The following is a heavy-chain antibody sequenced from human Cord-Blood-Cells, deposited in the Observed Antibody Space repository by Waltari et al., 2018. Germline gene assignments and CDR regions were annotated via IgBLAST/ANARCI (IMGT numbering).Heavy chain of an antibody. J-gene: IGHJ1*01. CDR1: GGSISNSSYY. CDR3: ATYCSSTSCPS. D-gene: IGHD2-2*01. V-gene: IGHV4-39*01. Sequence: QLQLQESGPGLVKPSETLSLTCTVSGGSISNSSYYWGWIRQPPGKGLEWIGSIYYSGSTYYNPSLKSRVTISVDTSKNQFSLKLSSVTAADTAVYYCATYCSSTSCPSWGQGTLVTVSS. CDR2: IYYSGST.